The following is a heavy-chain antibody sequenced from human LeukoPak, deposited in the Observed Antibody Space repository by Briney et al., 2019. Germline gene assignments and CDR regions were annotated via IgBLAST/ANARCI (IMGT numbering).Heavy chain of an antibody. J-gene: IGHJ3*02. CDR3: ARRQRGYEGLWPFDI. Sequence: PSETLSLTCTVSGGSISSYYWSWIRQPPGKGLEWVGYIYYSGSTNYNPFLKSRVTISVDTSKNQFSLKMTSMTAADTAVYYCARRQRGYEGLWPFDIWGQGTMVTVSS. D-gene: IGHD5-12*01. V-gene: IGHV4-59*08. CDR2: IYYSGST. CDR1: GGSISSYY.